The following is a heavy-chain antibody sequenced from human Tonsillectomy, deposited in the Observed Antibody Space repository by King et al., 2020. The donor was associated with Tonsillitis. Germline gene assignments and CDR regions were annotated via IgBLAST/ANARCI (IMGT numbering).Heavy chain of an antibody. CDR2: ISSSGSTI. J-gene: IGHJ3*02. D-gene: IGHD3-22*01. CDR1: GFTFSSYE. CDR3: ARKCLDYYDSSGYYRVDAFDI. Sequence: QLVQSGGGLVQPGGSLRLSCAASGFTFSSYEMNWVRQAPGKGLEWVSYISSSGSTIYYADSVKGRFTISRDNAKNSLYLQMNSLIAEDTAVYYCARKCLDYYDSSGYYRVDAFDIWGQGTMVTVSS. V-gene: IGHV3-48*03.